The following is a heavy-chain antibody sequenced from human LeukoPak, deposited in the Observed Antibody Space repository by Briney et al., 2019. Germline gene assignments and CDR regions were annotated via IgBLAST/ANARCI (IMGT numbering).Heavy chain of an antibody. D-gene: IGHD3-10*01. V-gene: IGHV3-66*01. CDR2: IYSGGST. CDR1: GFTASSNY. J-gene: IGHJ4*02. CDR3: GSGSYLNYFDY. Sequence: GGSLRLSCAASGFTASSNYMSWVRQAPGKGLEWVSVIYSGGSTYYADSVKGRFTISRDNSKNTLYLQMNSLRAEDTAVHYCGSGSYLNYFDYWGQGTLVTVSS.